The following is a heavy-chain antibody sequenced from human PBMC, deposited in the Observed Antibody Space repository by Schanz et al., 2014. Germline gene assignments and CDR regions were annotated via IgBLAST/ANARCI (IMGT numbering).Heavy chain of an antibody. CDR2: IMPLRGIG. J-gene: IGHJ6*02. Sequence: QVQLVQSGPEVKKPGSSVKVSCQAFGDTFSKYNIMWVRQVPGQGLEWLGRIMPLRGIGNNAWKFQDRLTITADKSMNITYMELSSLGTEYTSVYYRTRLPRTDPNGFDVWGQGTTVTVS. CDR3: TRLPRTDPNGFDV. D-gene: IGHD2-21*02. V-gene: IGHV1-69*02. CDR1: GDTFSKYN.